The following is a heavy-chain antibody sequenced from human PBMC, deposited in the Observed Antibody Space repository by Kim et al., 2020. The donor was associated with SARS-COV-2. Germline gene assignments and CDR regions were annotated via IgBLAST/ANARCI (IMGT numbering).Heavy chain of an antibody. CDR3: ASTRELGG. J-gene: IGHJ4*02. CDR2: ISYDGSNK. D-gene: IGHD1-26*01. CDR1: GFTFSSYA. Sequence: GGSLRLSCAASGFTFSSYAMHWVRQAPGKGLEWVAVISYDGSNKYYADSVKGRFTISRDNSKNTLYLQMNSLRAEDTAVYYCASTRELGGWGQGTLVTVSS. V-gene: IGHV3-30-3*01.